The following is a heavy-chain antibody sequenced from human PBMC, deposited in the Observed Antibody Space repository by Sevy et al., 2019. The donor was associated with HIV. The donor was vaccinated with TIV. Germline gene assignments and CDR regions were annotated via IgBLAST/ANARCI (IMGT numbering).Heavy chain of an antibody. J-gene: IGHJ3*02. V-gene: IGHV3-30*02. D-gene: IGHD3-22*01. CDR1: GFPFSSYA. Sequence: GGSLRLSCTASGFPFSSYAIHWIRQAPGKGLEWVAYIQSDGGNQYYGDSVKGRFTISRDNSKNTVYLQMNSLIVEDMAVYYCARNPYDNNAFDIWGQGTMVTVSS. CDR3: ARNPYDNNAFDI. CDR2: IQSDGGNQ.